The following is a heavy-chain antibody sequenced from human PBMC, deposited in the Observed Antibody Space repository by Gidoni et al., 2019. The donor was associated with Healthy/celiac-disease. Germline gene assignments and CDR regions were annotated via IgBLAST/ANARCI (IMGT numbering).Heavy chain of an antibody. CDR3: AKDQGSEGSSSSWNYYYYGMDV. J-gene: IGHJ6*04. Sequence: VRQAPGKGLEWVAVISYDGSNKYYADSVKGRFTISRDNSKNTLYLQMNSLRAEDTAVYYCAKDQGSEGSSSSWNYYYYGMDVWGKGTTVTVSS. D-gene: IGHD6-13*01. V-gene: IGHV3-30*18. CDR2: ISYDGSNK.